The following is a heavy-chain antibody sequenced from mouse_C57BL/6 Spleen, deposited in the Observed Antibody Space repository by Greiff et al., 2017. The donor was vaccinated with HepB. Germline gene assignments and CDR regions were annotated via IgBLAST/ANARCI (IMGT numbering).Heavy chain of an antibody. CDR2: INPSTGGT. CDR3: ARGDDYPYYFDY. V-gene: IGHV1-42*01. CDR1: GYSFTGYY. Sequence: VQLKESGPELVKPGASVKISCKASGYSFTGYYMNWVKQSPEKSLEWIGEINPSTGGTTYNQKFKAKATLTVDKSSSTAYMQLKSLTSEDSAVYYCARGDDYPYYFDYWGQGTTLTVSS. J-gene: IGHJ2*01. D-gene: IGHD2-4*01.